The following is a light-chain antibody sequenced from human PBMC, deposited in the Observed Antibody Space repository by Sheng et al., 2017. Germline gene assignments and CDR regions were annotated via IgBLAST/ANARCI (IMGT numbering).Light chain of an antibody. V-gene: IGKV1-27*01. Sequence: DIQMTQSPSSLSASVGDRVTITCRASQGISNSLAWYQQKPGKAPKLLIYAASTLQSGVPSRFSGSGSGTDFTLTISSLQPDDSATYYCQHYSNDWRFGQGTKVEIK. J-gene: IGKJ1*01. CDR2: AAS. CDR3: QHYSNDWR. CDR1: QGISNS.